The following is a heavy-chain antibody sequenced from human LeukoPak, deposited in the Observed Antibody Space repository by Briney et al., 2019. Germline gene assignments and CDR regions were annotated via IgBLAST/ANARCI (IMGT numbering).Heavy chain of an antibody. CDR2: ISGSSGII. V-gene: IGHV3-48*01. J-gene: IGHJ4*02. D-gene: IGHD3-22*01. CDR3: ARDFPDSSGYYYFDY. CDR1: GFTFNTYT. Sequence: GGSLRLSCAASGFTFNTYTMNWVRQAPGKGLEWVSYISGSSGIIDYADSVRGRFTISRDNAKNSLYLQMNSLRAEDTAVYYCARDFPDSSGYYYFDYWGQGTLVTVSS.